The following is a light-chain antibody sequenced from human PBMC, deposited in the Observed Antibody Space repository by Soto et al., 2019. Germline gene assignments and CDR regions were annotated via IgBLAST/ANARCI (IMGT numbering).Light chain of an antibody. CDR2: GAS. Sequence: IVLTQSPGTLSLSPGERATLSCRASQSVISTYLAWYQQKPGQAPRLLIYGASSRATGIPDRFSGSGSGADVSLTISRLEPGGCAGYYCQQYRDSLGTFGQGTKVEIK. CDR1: QSVISTY. V-gene: IGKV3-20*01. J-gene: IGKJ1*01. CDR3: QQYRDSLGT.